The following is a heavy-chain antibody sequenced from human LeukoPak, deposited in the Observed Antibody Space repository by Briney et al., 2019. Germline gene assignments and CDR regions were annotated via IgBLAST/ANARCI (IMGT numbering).Heavy chain of an antibody. J-gene: IGHJ4*02. Sequence: GASVKVSCKASGYTFTGYYMHWVRQAPGQGLEWMGWINPNSGGTNYAQKFQVRVTMTRNTSISTAYMELSRLRSDDTAVFYCARVPRAASYFDYWGQGTLVTVSS. V-gene: IGHV1-2*02. D-gene: IGHD6-13*01. CDR1: GYTFTGYY. CDR3: ARVPRAASYFDY. CDR2: INPNSGGT.